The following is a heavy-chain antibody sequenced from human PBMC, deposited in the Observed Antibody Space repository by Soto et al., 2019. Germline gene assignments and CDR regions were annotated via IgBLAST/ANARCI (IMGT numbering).Heavy chain of an antibody. Sequence: GASVKVSCKASGYTFTSYAMHWVRQAPGQRLEWMGWINAGNGNTKYSQKFQGRVTITRDTSASTAYMELSSLRSEDTAVYYCARARITMVRGVQDYWGQGTLVTVSS. V-gene: IGHV1-3*01. D-gene: IGHD3-10*01. CDR3: ARARITMVRGVQDY. CDR1: GYTFTSYA. J-gene: IGHJ4*02. CDR2: INAGNGNT.